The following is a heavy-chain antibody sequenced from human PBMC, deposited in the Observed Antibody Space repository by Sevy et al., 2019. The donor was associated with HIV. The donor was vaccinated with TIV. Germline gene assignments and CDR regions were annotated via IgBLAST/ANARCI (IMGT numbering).Heavy chain of an antibody. Sequence: GGSLRLSCAASGFSFSSYALHWVRQAPGKGLEWVAFIRFDGSIKYYTDSVKGRLTISRDNSKNTLYLQMNSLRAEDTAVYFCAKVLHIVVVPAAIDYYYGMDVWGQGTTVTVSS. CDR1: GFSFSSYA. J-gene: IGHJ6*02. V-gene: IGHV3-30*02. CDR2: IRFDGSIK. D-gene: IGHD2-2*01. CDR3: AKVLHIVVVPAAIDYYYGMDV.